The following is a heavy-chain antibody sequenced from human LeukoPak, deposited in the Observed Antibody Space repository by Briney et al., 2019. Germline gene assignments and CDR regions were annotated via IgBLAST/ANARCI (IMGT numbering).Heavy chain of an antibody. CDR1: GGSISSGGYS. J-gene: IGHJ4*02. Sequence: KPSETLSLTCAVSGGSISSGGYSWSWIRQPPGKGLEWIGYIYYSGSTYYNPSLKSRVTISVDTSKNQFSLKLSSVTAADTAVYYCARRDQMGGYEINNYFDYWGQGTLVTVSS. CDR2: IYYSGST. V-gene: IGHV4-30-2*03. D-gene: IGHD5-12*01. CDR3: ARRDQMGGYEINNYFDY.